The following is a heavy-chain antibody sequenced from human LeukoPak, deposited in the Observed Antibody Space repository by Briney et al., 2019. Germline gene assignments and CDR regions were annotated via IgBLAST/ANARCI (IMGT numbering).Heavy chain of an antibody. D-gene: IGHD1-26*01. CDR1: GFTFDDYG. CDR2: INWNGGST. J-gene: IGHJ3*02. V-gene: IGHV3-20*04. Sequence: PGGSLRPPCAASGFTFDDYGMSWVRQAPGKGLEWVSGINWNGGSTGYADSVKGRFTISRDNAKNSLYLQMNSLRAEDTALYYCARDLNQWELLLDAFDIWGQGTMVTVSS. CDR3: ARDLNQWELLLDAFDI.